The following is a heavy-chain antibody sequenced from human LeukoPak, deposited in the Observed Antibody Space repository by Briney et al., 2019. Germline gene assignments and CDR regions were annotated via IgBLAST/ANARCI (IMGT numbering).Heavy chain of an antibody. V-gene: IGHV1-69*04. J-gene: IGHJ4*02. Sequence: ASVKVSCKASGGTFSSYAISWVRQAPGQGLEWMGRIIPILGIANYAQKFQGRVTITADKSTSTAYMELSSLRSEDTAVHYCARDEPGYSFGYWGQGTLVTVSS. CDR3: ARDEPGYSFGY. CDR2: IIPILGIA. D-gene: IGHD5-18*01. CDR1: GGTFSSYA.